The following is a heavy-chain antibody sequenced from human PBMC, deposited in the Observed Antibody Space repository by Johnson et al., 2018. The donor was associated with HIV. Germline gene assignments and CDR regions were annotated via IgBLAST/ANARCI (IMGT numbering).Heavy chain of an antibody. J-gene: IGHJ3*02. D-gene: IGHD3-10*01. CDR2: IRYDGSNK. Sequence: QVQLVESGGGVVQPGRSLRLSCAASGFTFSSYGMHWVRQAPGKGLEWVAFIRYDGSNKYYADSVKGRFTISRDNSKNTLYLQMDRLRAEDTAQYYCARDQTYSFDIWGQGTMVTVSS. CDR3: ARDQTYSFDI. CDR1: GFTFSSYG. V-gene: IGHV3-33*01.